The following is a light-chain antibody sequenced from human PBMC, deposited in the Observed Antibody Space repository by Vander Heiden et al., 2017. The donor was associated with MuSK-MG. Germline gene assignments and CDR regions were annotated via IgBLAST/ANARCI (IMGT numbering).Light chain of an antibody. CDR3: QQSYSTPIT. CDR1: QSISSY. CDR2: AAS. J-gene: IGKJ5*01. V-gene: IGKV1-39*01. Sequence: DLQMTQSPSSLSASVGDRVTITCRASQSISSYLNWYQQKPGKAPKFLCYAASSLQSGGPSRFSGSGSGTDFTLTISSLQPEDFATYYCQQSYSTPITFGRGTRLEIK.